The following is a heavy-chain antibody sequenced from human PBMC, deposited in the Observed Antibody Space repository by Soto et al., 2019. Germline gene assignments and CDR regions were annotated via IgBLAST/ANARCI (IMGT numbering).Heavy chain of an antibody. Sequence: EVQLVESGGGLVQPGGSLRLSCEASGFTFSTFWMHWVRQAPGTGLVWVSRINSDGSSTNYADSVKGRVTISRDNATNTLYLQLNSLRPEDTAVYYCARDFAYWGQGTLVTVSS. V-gene: IGHV3-74*01. CDR3: ARDFAY. J-gene: IGHJ4*02. CDR1: GFTFSTFW. CDR2: INSDGSST.